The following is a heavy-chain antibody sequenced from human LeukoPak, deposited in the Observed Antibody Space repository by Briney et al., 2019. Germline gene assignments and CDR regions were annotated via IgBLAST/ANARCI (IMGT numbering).Heavy chain of an antibody. CDR2: LYSGGST. D-gene: IGHD5-24*01. J-gene: IGHJ6*02. Sequence: PGGPLRLSCAAPGFTVSGNYMSWVRQAPGKGLEWVSLLYSGGSTYYADSVKGRFSISRDNSKNTLYLQMNSLRAEDTAVYYCASRDKGYYYGMDVWGQGTTVTVSS. V-gene: IGHV3-66*01. CDR1: GFTVSGNY. CDR3: ASRDKGYYYGMDV.